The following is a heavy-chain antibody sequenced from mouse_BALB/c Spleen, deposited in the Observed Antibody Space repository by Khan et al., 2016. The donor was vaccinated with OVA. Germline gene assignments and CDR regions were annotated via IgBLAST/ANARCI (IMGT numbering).Heavy chain of an antibody. CDR2: ISHSGST. Sequence: VQLKESGPGLVKPSQSLSLTCTVTGYSITRDYAWNWIRQFPGNKLEWMGYISHSGSTSYNPSLKSRISITRDTSKNQFFLQLNSVTTEDTATYYCARGNYYGYAMDYWGQGTSVTVSS. CDR1: GYSITRDYA. CDR3: ARGNYYGYAMDY. J-gene: IGHJ4*01. D-gene: IGHD1-1*01. V-gene: IGHV3-2*02.